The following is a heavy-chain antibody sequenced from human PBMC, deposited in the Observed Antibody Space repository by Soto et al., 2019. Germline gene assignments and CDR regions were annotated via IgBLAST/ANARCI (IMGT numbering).Heavy chain of an antibody. CDR1: GYTFISYA. CDR2: INAGYGNT. J-gene: IGHJ4*02. CDR3: ARDTGDGTFDF. D-gene: IGHD7-27*01. V-gene: IGHV1-3*01. Sequence: GASVKVSCKASGYTFISYAMHWVRQAPGQRLEWMGWINAGYGNTKSSQKFQDRVTISRDTSASTAYMELTSLRSEDTAVYYCARDTGDGTFDFWGQGTLVTVS.